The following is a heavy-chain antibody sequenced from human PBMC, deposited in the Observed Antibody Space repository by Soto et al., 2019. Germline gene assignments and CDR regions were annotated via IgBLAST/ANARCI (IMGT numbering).Heavy chain of an antibody. CDR3: ARGHSTDCSNGVCSFFYNHEMDV. J-gene: IGHJ6*02. D-gene: IGHD2-8*01. CDR2: INPKSGGT. Sequence: VSCKASGYIFTAYSMHWVRQAPGQGLEWLGRINPKSGGTSTAQKFQGWVTMTRDRSISTVYMELTRLRSDDTAVYFCARGHSTDCSNGVCSFFYNHEMDVWGQGTTVTVSS. V-gene: IGHV1-2*04. CDR1: GYIFTAYS.